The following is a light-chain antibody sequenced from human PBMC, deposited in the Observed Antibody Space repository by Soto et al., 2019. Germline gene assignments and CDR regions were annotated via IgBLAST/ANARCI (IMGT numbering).Light chain of an antibody. Sequence: QSVLTQPTSVSGSPGQSITISCTGNSNDIGAYNYVSWYQQHPGKAPRLLIHGVSNRPSGISSRFSGSKSGITASLTISGLQAEDEADYYCTSFTTTSFYVFGPGTKVTVL. CDR1: SNDIGAYNY. J-gene: IGLJ1*01. CDR2: GVS. V-gene: IGLV2-14*01. CDR3: TSFTTTSFYV.